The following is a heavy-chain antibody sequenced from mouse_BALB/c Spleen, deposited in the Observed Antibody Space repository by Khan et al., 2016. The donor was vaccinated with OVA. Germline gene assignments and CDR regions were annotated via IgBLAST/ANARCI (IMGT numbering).Heavy chain of an antibody. D-gene: IGHD1-1*01. Sequence: VQLQESGPGLVKPSQSLSLTCTVTGYSITSGYAWNWIRQFPGNKLEWMGYISYSGGTSYNPSLTSRISITRDTSKHQFFLQLNSVTTEDTATYYCARGNYYGDYFDYWGQGTTLTVSS. V-gene: IGHV3-2*02. CDR3: ARGNYYGDYFDY. J-gene: IGHJ2*01. CDR1: GYSITSGYA. CDR2: ISYSGGT.